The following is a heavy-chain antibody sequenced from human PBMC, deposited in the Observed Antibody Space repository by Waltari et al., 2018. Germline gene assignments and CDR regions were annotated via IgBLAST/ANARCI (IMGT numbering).Heavy chain of an antibody. CDR3: AGLSFGLYSSSWYGWFDP. J-gene: IGHJ5*02. CDR1: GGSISSYY. D-gene: IGHD6-13*01. CDR2: IYYSGST. V-gene: IGHV4-59*01. Sequence: QVQLQESGPGLVKPSETLSLTCTVSGGSISSYYWSWIRQPPGKGLEWIGYIYYSGSTNSNPSLKSRVTISVDTSKNQFSLKLSSVTAADTAVYYCAGLSFGLYSSSWYGWFDPWGQGTLVTVSS.